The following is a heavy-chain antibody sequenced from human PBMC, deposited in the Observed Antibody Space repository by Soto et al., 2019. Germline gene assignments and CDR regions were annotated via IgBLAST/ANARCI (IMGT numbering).Heavy chain of an antibody. V-gene: IGHV1-3*01. CDR3: ARAPSWYNFDY. CDR2: INACNGNT. D-gene: IGHD6-13*01. CDR1: GYTFTSYG. J-gene: IGHJ4*02. Sequence: ASVKVSCKASGYTFTSYGISWVRQAPGQRLEWMGWINACNGNTKYSQKFQGRVTITRDTSASTAYMELSSLRSEDTAVYYCARAPSWYNFDYWGQGTLVTAPQ.